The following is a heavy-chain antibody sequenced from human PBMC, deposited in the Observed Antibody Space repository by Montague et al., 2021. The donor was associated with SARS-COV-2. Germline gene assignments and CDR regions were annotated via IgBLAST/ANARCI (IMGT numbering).Heavy chain of an antibody. CDR3: ARVPYSSSGSFYYYYGIDV. D-gene: IGHD6-6*01. J-gene: IGHJ6*02. Sequence: SETLSLTCTVSGGSISSYYWSWIRQPPGKGLEWIGHIYYSGSTNYNPSLKSRVTISVDTSKNQFSLKLSSVTAADTAVYYCARVPYSSSGSFYYYYGIDVWGQGTTVTVSS. CDR2: IYYSGST. V-gene: IGHV4-59*13. CDR1: GGSISSYY.